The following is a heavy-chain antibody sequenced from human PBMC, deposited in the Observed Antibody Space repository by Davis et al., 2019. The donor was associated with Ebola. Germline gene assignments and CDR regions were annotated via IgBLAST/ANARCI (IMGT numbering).Heavy chain of an antibody. Sequence: GESLKISCKGSGYSFTSYWISWVRQMPGKGLEWMGRIDPSDSYTNYSPSFQGQVTISADKSFSTAYLQWSGLKASDTAMYYCARMGKSYYDSLWDYWGQGTLVTVSS. D-gene: IGHD3-10*01. CDR1: GYSFTSYW. CDR3: ARMGKSYYDSLWDY. J-gene: IGHJ4*02. CDR2: IDPSDSYT. V-gene: IGHV5-10-1*04.